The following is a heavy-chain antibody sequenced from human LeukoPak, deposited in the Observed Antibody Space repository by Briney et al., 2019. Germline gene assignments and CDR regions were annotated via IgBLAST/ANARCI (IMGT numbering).Heavy chain of an antibody. CDR2: FSASGGTT. V-gene: IGHV3-23*01. CDR1: GFTFSRSA. Sequence: GGSLRLSCAASGFTFSRSAMNWVPQAPGKGLEWVSSFSASGGTTYYADSVKGQFTISRDNSKNTLSVQMNSLRAEDTAVYYCAKANYSGSYYFDSWGQGTLVTVSS. CDR3: AKANYSGSYYFDS. D-gene: IGHD1-26*01. J-gene: IGHJ4*02.